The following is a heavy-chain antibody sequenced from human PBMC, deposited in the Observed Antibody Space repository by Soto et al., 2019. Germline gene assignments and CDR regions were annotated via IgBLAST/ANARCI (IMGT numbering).Heavy chain of an antibody. CDR3: VKAGVWSGYYSLFDF. D-gene: IGHD3-3*01. V-gene: IGHV3-9*01. J-gene: IGHJ4*02. Sequence: EVQLVESGGGLVQPGRSLRLSCAASGFTFDDYDMHWVRKAPGKGLEWVSGISWNSGSIGYADSVKGRFTISRDNAKNSLYLQMNSLRAEDTALYYCVKAGVWSGYYSLFDFWGQGILVTVSS. CDR1: GFTFDDYD. CDR2: ISWNSGSI.